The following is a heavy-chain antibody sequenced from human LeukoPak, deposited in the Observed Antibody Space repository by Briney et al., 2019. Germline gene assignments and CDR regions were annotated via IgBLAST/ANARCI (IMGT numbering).Heavy chain of an antibody. J-gene: IGHJ4*02. V-gene: IGHV3-23*01. CDR2: ITTSDGKT. Sequence: GGSLRLSCAASGFTFTSYTMSWVPQAPGKGLEWVSTITTSDGKTYYADSVKGRCTVSRDNSKNTLYLQRNSLRAEDTAVYYCAKDGGLWVSAHWGDSWGRGTLVTVSS. CDR3: AKDGGLWVSAHWGDS. CDR1: GFTFTSYT. D-gene: IGHD7-27*01.